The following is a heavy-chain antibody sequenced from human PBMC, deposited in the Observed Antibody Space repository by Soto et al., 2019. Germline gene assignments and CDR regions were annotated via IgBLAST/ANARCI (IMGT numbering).Heavy chain of an antibody. J-gene: IGHJ5*01. CDR2: INHSGRV. D-gene: IGHD3-22*01. V-gene: IGHV4-34*01. CDR3: STRAYDTNGYYRFDP. Sequence: SETLSLTCAVYGGSFSGHSWTWIRQSPGKGLEWIGDINHSGRVNYSPSLKSRVTISLDTSKNQFSLTLSAVTAADTAMYYCSTRAYDTNGYYRFDPWGQGTLV. CDR1: GGSFSGHS.